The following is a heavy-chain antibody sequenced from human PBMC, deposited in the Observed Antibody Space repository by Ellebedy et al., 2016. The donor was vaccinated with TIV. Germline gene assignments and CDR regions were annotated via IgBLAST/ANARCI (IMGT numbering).Heavy chain of an antibody. V-gene: IGHV4-39*01. CDR3: ARQEWFGELLENWFDP. D-gene: IGHD3-10*01. CDR2: IYYSGST. J-gene: IGHJ5*02. Sequence: MPSETLSLTCTVSGGSISSSSYYWGWIRQPPGKGLEWIGSIYYSGSTYYNPSLKSRVTISVDTSKNQFSLKLSSVTAADTAVYYCARQEWFGELLENWFDPWGQGTLVTVSS. CDR1: GGSISSSSYY.